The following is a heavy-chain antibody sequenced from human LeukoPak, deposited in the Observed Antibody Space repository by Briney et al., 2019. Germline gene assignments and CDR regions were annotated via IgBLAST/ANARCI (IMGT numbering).Heavy chain of an antibody. J-gene: IGHJ5*02. V-gene: IGHV4-34*01. Sequence: SETLSLTCAVYGGSFSGYYWSWIPQPPGKGLEWIGEINHSGSTNYNPSLKSRVTISVDTSKNQFSLKLSSVTAADTAVYYCAHYYYYGSGLNWFDPWGQGTLVTVSS. CDR2: INHSGST. D-gene: IGHD3-10*01. CDR1: GGSFSGYY. CDR3: AHYYYYGSGLNWFDP.